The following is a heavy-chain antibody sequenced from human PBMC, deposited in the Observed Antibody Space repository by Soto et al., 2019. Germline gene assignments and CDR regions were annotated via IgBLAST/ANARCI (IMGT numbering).Heavy chain of an antibody. J-gene: IGHJ5*02. Sequence: EVQLVESGGGLVKPGGSLRLSCAASGFTFRSFTMNWVRQAPGKGLEWVSTISSNSAYIYYTDALRGRFTISRANAKNSLHLQVNSLRAEDTAVYYCTRDASRDSSARGWFDPWGPGTLVTVSS. V-gene: IGHV3-21*02. CDR3: TRDASRDSSARGWFDP. CDR2: ISSNSAYI. D-gene: IGHD6-13*01. CDR1: GFTFRSFT.